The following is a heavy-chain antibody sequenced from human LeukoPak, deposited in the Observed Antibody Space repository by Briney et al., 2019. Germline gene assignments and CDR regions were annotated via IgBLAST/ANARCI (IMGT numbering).Heavy chain of an antibody. CDR1: GFTFSSYA. J-gene: IGHJ4*02. V-gene: IGHV3-23*05. D-gene: IGHD1-26*01. CDR3: AGGGGVGAKY. Sequence: PGGSLRLSCAASGFTFSSYAMSWVRQAPGKGLEWVSLIFISGNTYYADSVKGRFTMSRDNSKSTVFLEMDSLRDEDTAVYYCAGGGGVGAKYWGQGTLITVSS. CDR2: IFISGNT.